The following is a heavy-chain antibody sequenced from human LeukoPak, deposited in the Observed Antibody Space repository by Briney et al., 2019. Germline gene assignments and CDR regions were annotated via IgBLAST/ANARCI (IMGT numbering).Heavy chain of an antibody. CDR3: ARGSALLALSFDY. Sequence: SVKVSCKASGGTFSRYAINWVRQAPGQGLEWMGGIIPIFGTANYAQKFQGRVTITADESTSTAYMELSSLRSEDTAVYYCARGSALLALSFDYWGQGTLVTVSS. CDR2: IIPIFGTA. J-gene: IGHJ4*02. CDR1: GGTFSRYA. V-gene: IGHV1-69*13. D-gene: IGHD2-15*01.